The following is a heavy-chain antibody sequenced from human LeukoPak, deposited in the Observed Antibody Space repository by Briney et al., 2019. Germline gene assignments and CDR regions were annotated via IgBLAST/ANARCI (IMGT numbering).Heavy chain of an antibody. D-gene: IGHD3-22*01. CDR1: GYSISSGYY. CDR2: IYHSGST. V-gene: IGHV4-38-2*02. J-gene: IGHJ4*02. Sequence: SETLSLTCTVSGYSISSGYYWGWIRQPPGKGLEWIGSIYHSGSTYYNPSLKSRVTISVDTSKNQFSLKLSSVTAADTAVYYCARITMIDLSYWGQGTLVTVSS. CDR3: ARITMIDLSY.